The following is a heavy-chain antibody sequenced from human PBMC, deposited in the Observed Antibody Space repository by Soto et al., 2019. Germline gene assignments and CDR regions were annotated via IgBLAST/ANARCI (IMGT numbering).Heavy chain of an antibody. CDR2: IDYSGST. V-gene: IGHV4-59*01. CDR1: GGSISGYH. Sequence: QVQLQESGPGLVKPSETLSLTCTVSGGSISGYHWSWIRQPPGKGLEWIGYIDYSGSTNYSPSLKSRVTISVATSKNHVSLKLSSVTAADTAVYYCAGETLGIAFDYWGQGTLVTVSS. CDR3: AGETLGIAFDY. D-gene: IGHD6-13*01. J-gene: IGHJ4*02.